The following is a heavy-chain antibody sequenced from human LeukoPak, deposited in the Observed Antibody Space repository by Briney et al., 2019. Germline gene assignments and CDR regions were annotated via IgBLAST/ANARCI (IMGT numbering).Heavy chain of an antibody. CDR3: ARDSSSSSWFDP. Sequence: GGSLRLSCAASGFTFSTYWMHWVRQAPGKGLVWVSRISPDGSYTNYADAVKGRFTTSRDNAKNTLYLQMNSLRAEDTAVYYCARDSSSSSWFDPWGQGTLVTVSS. D-gene: IGHD6-6*01. CDR1: GFTFSTYW. V-gene: IGHV3-74*01. CDR2: ISPDGSYT. J-gene: IGHJ5*02.